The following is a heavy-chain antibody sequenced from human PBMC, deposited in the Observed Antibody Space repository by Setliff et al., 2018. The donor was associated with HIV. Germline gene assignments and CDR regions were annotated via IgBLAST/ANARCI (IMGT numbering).Heavy chain of an antibody. D-gene: IGHD1-26*01. J-gene: IGHJ3*01. CDR1: GFTFNTYA. CDR2: VSPSSIVT. Sequence: GGSLRLSCAASGFTFNTYAMSWVRQTPERGLEWVSAVSPSSIVTYYADSVKGRFTVSRDDSNNMLFLQMSSLGPEDTALYYCAKPTSGLYPRAFDLWGQGTLVTVSS. CDR3: AKPTSGLYPRAFDL. V-gene: IGHV3-23*01.